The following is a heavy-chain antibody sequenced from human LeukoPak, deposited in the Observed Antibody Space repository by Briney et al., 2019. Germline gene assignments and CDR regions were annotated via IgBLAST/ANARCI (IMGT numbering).Heavy chain of an antibody. CDR1: GYSFTSNG. CDR3: ARGSPPRRNYDSSGYYSYYFDY. D-gene: IGHD3-22*01. Sequence: SVKVSCKASGYSFTSNGISWVRQAPGQGLEWMGWISAYNGNTKYAQKFQGRVTMTTDTSTSTAYMELRSLRSDDTAVYYCARGSPPRRNYDSSGYYSYYFDYWGQGTLVTVSS. V-gene: IGHV1-18*01. J-gene: IGHJ4*02. CDR2: ISAYNGNT.